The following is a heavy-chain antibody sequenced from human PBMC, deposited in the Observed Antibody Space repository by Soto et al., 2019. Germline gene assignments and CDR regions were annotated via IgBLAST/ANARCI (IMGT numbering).Heavy chain of an antibody. CDR2: ISAYNGNT. CDR1: GYTFTSYG. CDR3: ARKGYCSGGSCPLDYYYMDV. Sequence: ASVKVSCKASGYTFTSYGISWVRQAPGQGLEWMGWISAYNGNTNYAQKLRGRVTMTTDTSTSTAYMELRSLRSDDTAVYYCARKGYCSGGSCPLDYYYMDVWGKGTTVTVS. V-gene: IGHV1-18*01. D-gene: IGHD2-15*01. J-gene: IGHJ6*03.